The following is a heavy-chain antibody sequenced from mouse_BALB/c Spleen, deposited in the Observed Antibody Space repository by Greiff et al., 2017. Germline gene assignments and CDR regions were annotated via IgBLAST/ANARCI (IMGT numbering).Heavy chain of an antibody. CDR2: INPYNDGT. V-gene: IGHV1-14*01. CDR3: ARGSLYYGSSYAMDY. D-gene: IGHD1-1*01. Sequence: VQLQQSGPELVKPGASVKMSCKASGYTFTSYVMHWVKQKPGQGLEWIGYINPYNDGTKYNEKFKGKATLTSDKSSSTAYMELSSLTSEDSAVYYCARGSLYYGSSYAMDYWGQGTSVTVSS. J-gene: IGHJ4*01. CDR1: GYTFTSYV.